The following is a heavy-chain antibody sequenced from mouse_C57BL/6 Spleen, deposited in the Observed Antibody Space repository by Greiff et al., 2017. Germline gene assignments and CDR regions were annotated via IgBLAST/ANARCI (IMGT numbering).Heavy chain of an antibody. V-gene: IGHV2-2*01. CDR1: GFSLTSYG. D-gene: IGHD1-1*01. CDR3: ARMGYGSSYGYFDV. Sequence: QVQLKQSGPGLVQPSQSLSITCTVSGFSLTSYGVHWVRQSPGKGLEWLGVIWRGGSTDYNAAFITRLSIIKDNSKGQVFFKMNSLQADDTAIYYGARMGYGSSYGYFDVWGTGTTVTSPQ. J-gene: IGHJ1*03. CDR2: IWRGGST.